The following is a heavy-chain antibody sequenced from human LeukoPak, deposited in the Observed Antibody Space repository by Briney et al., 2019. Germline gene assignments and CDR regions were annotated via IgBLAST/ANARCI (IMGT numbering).Heavy chain of an antibody. D-gene: IGHD1-26*01. CDR2: ISSSSSYI. J-gene: IGHJ4*02. Sequence: GGSLRLSCAASGFTFSSYSMNWVRQAPGKGLEWVSSISSSSSYIYYADSVKGRFTISRDNAKNSLYPQMNSLRAEDTAVYYCARDIRYSGSYCGWGQGTLVTVSS. V-gene: IGHV3-21*01. CDR3: ARDIRYSGSYCG. CDR1: GFTFSSYS.